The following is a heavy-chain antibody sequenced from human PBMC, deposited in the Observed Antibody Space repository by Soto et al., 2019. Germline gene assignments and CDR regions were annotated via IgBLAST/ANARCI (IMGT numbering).Heavy chain of an antibody. CDR2: ISSSADTI. Sequence: GGSLRLSCEASGFSFSSYEMNWVRQAPGKGLEWVSYISSSADTIYYADSVKGRFTISRDNAENSLYLQMNSLRAEDTAVYYCAKEVASNPYYDFWGQGTLVTVSS. CDR3: AKEVASNPYYDF. J-gene: IGHJ4*02. V-gene: IGHV3-48*03. CDR1: GFSFSSYE.